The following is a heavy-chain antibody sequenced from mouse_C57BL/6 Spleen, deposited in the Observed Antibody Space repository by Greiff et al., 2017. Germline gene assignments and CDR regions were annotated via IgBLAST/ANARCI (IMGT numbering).Heavy chain of an antibody. CDR3: ARAGAVYYFDY. CDR1: GYAFSSSW. CDR2: IYPGDGDT. D-gene: IGHD3-3*01. V-gene: IGHV1-82*01. Sequence: VQLQQSGPELVKPGASVKISCKASGYAFSSSWMNWVKQRPGKGLEWIGRIYPGDGDTNYNGKFKGKATLTADKSSSTAYMKRSSLTSEDSAVYFCARAGAVYYFDYWGQGTTLTVSS. J-gene: IGHJ2*01.